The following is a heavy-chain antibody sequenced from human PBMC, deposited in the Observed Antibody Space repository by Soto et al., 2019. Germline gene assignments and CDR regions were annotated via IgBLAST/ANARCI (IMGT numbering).Heavy chain of an antibody. J-gene: IGHJ4*02. CDR1: GFTFSNYY. CDR3: ARSITDYYDSSGYYDDY. Sequence: GGSLRLSCAASGFTFSNYYMSWIRQAPGKGLEWVSYISSSSSYTNYADSVKGRFTISRDNAKNSLYLQMNSLRAEDTAVYYCARSITDYYDSSGYYDDYWGQGTLVTVSS. CDR2: ISSSSSYT. V-gene: IGHV3-11*03. D-gene: IGHD3-22*01.